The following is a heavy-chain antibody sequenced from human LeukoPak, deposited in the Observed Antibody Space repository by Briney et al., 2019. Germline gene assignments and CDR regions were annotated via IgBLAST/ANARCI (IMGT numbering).Heavy chain of an antibody. J-gene: IGHJ4*02. Sequence: GGSLRLSCAVSGFTFTQAWMSWVRQAPGKGLEWVGRIKSETDGGTTDYTAPVKGRFSISRDDSKHTLYLQMNGLKIEDTAVYYCTTDIPSYYDDRVYYFDYWGRGTLVTVSS. D-gene: IGHD3-22*01. CDR1: GFTFTQAW. V-gene: IGHV3-15*01. CDR3: TTDIPSYYDDRVYYFDY. CDR2: IKSETDGGTT.